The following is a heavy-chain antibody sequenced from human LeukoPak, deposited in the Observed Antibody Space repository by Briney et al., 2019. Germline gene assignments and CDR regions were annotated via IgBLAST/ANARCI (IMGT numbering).Heavy chain of an antibody. D-gene: IGHD3-10*01. Sequence: PSETLSLTCTVSGVSISSSSYYWGWIRQPPGKGLEYIGSIHYSGSTYYNLSLKSRVTISVDTSKNHFSLKLSSVTAADTAVYYCARDTDYGYPGPFDYWGQGTLVTVSS. J-gene: IGHJ4*02. V-gene: IGHV4-39*02. CDR3: ARDTDYGYPGPFDY. CDR1: GVSISSSSYY. CDR2: IHYSGST.